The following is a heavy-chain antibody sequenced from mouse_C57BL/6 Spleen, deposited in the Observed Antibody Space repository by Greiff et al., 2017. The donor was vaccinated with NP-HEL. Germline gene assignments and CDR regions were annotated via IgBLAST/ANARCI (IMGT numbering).Heavy chain of an antibody. CDR1: GFNIKDDY. J-gene: IGHJ2*01. V-gene: IGHV14-4*01. D-gene: IGHD2-2*01. CDR2: IDPENGDT. Sequence: VQLKESGAELVRPGASVKLSCTASGFNIKDDYMHWVKQRPEQGLEWIGWIDPENGDTEYASKFQGKATITADTSSNTAYLQLSSLTSEDTAVYYCTSRATMVPNSNYWGQGTTLTVSS. CDR3: TSRATMVPNSNY.